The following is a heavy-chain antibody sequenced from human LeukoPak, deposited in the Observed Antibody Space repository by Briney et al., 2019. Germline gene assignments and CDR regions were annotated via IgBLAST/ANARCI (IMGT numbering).Heavy chain of an antibody. CDR1: GYTFTSYD. V-gene: IGHV1-8*01. CDR2: MNPNSGNT. CDR3: ASVVPDHYSYYGRDV. D-gene: IGHD2-2*01. J-gene: IGHJ6*04. Sequence: GASVKVSCKASGYTFTSYDINWVRQATGQGLEWMGWMNPNSGNTGYAQKFQGRVTMTRNTSISTAYMELSSLRSEDTAVYYCASVVPDHYSYYGRDVGGKGTTVTVSS.